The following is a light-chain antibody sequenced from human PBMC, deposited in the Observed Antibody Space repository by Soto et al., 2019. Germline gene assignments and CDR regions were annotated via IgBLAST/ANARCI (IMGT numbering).Light chain of an antibody. CDR3: LSYTTSDTYV. J-gene: IGLJ1*01. CDR2: EVS. V-gene: IGLV2-14*01. CDR1: SSDVGAYNY. Sequence: QSVLTQPASVSGSPGQSITISCTGTSSDVGAYNYVSWYQQYPGKAPKYMIYEVSNRPSGVSDRFSGSKSGNTASLTISGLQAEDEADYHCLSYTTSDTYVFGTGTKVTVL.